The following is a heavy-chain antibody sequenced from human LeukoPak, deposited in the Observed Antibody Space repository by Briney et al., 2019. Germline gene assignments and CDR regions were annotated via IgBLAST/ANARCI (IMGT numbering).Heavy chain of an antibody. V-gene: IGHV3-23*01. J-gene: IGHJ5*02. D-gene: IGHD2-15*01. Sequence: PGGSLRLSCVASGFTFSNYAMSWVRQAPGKGLELVSGIYGSDDKTVYGDAVKGRFTISRDNSKYTLYLQKNSLRADDTAVYYCAKTQGYYDAWGQGALVTVSS. CDR3: AKTQGYYDA. CDR2: IYGSDDKT. CDR1: GFTFSNYA.